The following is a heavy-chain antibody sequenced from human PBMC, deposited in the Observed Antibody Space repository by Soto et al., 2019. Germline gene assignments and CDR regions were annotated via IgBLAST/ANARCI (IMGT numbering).Heavy chain of an antibody. Sequence: SETLSLTCTVSGGSISSGDYYWSWIRQPPGKGLEWIGYIYYSGSTYYNPSLKSRVTISVDTSKNQFPLKLSSVTAADTAVYYCARVADYGDYAIDYWGQGTLVTVSS. CDR1: GGSISSGDYY. V-gene: IGHV4-30-4*01. CDR2: IYYSGST. CDR3: ARVADYGDYAIDY. J-gene: IGHJ4*02. D-gene: IGHD4-17*01.